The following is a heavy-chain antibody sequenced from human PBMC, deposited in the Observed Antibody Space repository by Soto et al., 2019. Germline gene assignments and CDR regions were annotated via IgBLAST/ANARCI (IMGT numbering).Heavy chain of an antibody. CDR2: IAAGGGTT. CDR1: GFTFSSVA. V-gene: IGHV3-21*01. J-gene: IGHJ6*02. Sequence: WGSLRLSCTGSGFTFSSVAMNWFRQAPGKGLEWVSAIAAGGGTTYYADSVKGRFTVSRDNADNSLYLQMNSLRADDTAVYFCARGISYYVVVVPAALDVWGQGNMVTVFS. D-gene: IGHD2-2*01. CDR3: ARGISYYVVVVPAALDV.